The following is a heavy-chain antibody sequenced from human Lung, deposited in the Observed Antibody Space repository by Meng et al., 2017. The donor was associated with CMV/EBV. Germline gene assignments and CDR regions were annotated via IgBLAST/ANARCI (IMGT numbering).Heavy chain of an antibody. D-gene: IGHD3-22*01. CDR2: INHSGST. Sequence: LXCAVYGGTFTDYYWSWIRQPPEKGLEWIGEINHSGSTNYNLSLKSRVTISVDRSKNQISLKLSSVTAADTAVYYCVRVSGDSRGSRFPHYYYGMDVWGQGXTVTVSS. CDR3: VRVSGDSRGSRFPHYYYGMDV. J-gene: IGHJ6*02. CDR1: GGTFTDYY. V-gene: IGHV4-34*01.